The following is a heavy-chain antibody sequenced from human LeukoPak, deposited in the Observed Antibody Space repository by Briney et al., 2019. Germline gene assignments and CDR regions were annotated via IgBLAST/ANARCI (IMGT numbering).Heavy chain of an antibody. J-gene: IGHJ4*02. CDR2: ISYDGGNK. Sequence: GGSLRLSCAASGFAFSSYGLHWVRQAPGKGLEWVAVISYDGGNKYYADSVQGRFTISRDNSKSTLYLEMNNLRVEDTAVYYCAGHLLHYSTGWSFDYWGQGTLVTVS. CDR1: GFAFSSYG. CDR3: AGHLLHYSTGWSFDY. D-gene: IGHD6-13*01. V-gene: IGHV3-30-3*01.